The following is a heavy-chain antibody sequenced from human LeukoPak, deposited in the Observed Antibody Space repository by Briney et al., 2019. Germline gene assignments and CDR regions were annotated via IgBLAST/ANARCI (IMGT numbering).Heavy chain of an antibody. Sequence: SETLSLTCAVYGGSFSGYYWSWIRQPPGKGLEWIGEINHSGSTNYNPSLKSRVTISVDTSKNQFSLKLSSVTAADTAVYYCATYYDFWSGYYYYGMDVWGQGTTVTVSS. V-gene: IGHV4-34*01. CDR3: ATYYDFWSGYYYYGMDV. CDR2: INHSGST. J-gene: IGHJ6*02. D-gene: IGHD3-3*01. CDR1: GGSFSGYY.